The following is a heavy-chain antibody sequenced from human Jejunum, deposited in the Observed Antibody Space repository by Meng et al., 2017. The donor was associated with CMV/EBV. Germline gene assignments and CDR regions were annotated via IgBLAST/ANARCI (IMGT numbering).Heavy chain of an antibody. D-gene: IGHD2-8*01. CDR2: ISSSGSKI. V-gene: IGHV3-21*01. Sequence: FSMNWGRPAQGKGLEWLASISSSGSKIFYADSVKGRFTISRDNAKNSLSLQMSSLRAEDTAVYYCTRDEGGYCTFIGCYKGMDVWGQGTTVTVSS. CDR1: FS. J-gene: IGHJ6*02. CDR3: TRDEGGYCTFIGCYKGMDV.